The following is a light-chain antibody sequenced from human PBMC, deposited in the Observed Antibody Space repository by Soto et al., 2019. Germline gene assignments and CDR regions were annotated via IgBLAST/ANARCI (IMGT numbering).Light chain of an antibody. CDR3: ISYTTSSTYV. V-gene: IGLV2-14*03. Sequence: QSALTQPASVSGSPGQSITISCTGTSSDIGRFKYVSWYQQHPGKAPKLIIHDVSDRPSGVSNRFSGSKSGNTASLTISGLQAEDEADYYCISYTTSSTYVFGTGTKLTVL. CDR2: DVS. J-gene: IGLJ1*01. CDR1: SSDIGRFKY.